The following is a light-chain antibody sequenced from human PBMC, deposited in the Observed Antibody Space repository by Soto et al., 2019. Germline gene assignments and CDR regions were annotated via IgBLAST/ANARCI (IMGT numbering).Light chain of an antibody. V-gene: IGLV2-18*01. CDR3: SLYTSENAYV. J-gene: IGLJ1*01. Sequence: QSALTQPPSVSGSPGQSVTISCTGTSTDFVSYNRVSWYQQPPGTAPKLMIDEVSKRPSGVPDRFSGSKSGNTASLTISGLQAADEADYYCSLYTSENAYVFGTGTKVTVL. CDR1: STDFVSYNR. CDR2: EVS.